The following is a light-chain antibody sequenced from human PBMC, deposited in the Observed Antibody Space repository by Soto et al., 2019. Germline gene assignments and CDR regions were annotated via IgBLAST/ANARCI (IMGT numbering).Light chain of an antibody. V-gene: IGKV3-15*01. Sequence: ETVMTQSPATLSASPGERATLYCRASQSISRNLAWYQQKPGQPPRLLIYGASTRATGIPDRFSGSGSGTDFTLTISGLQSEDFAVYYCHHYHDWPPYNFGQGTKLEIK. CDR3: HHYHDWPPYN. CDR1: QSISRN. CDR2: GAS. J-gene: IGKJ2*01.